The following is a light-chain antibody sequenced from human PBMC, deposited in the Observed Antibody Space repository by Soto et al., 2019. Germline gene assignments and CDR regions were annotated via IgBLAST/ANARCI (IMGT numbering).Light chain of an antibody. V-gene: IGLV2-14*03. CDR2: DVS. Sequence: QSALTQPASVSGSPGQSTTISCTGTSSDIGGYNYVSWYQQHPGEAPKLMIYDVSRRPSGVSNRFSGSKSGNTASLTISGLQAEDEADYYCSSYTSSNIYVFGSGTKVTVL. CDR1: SSDIGGYNY. CDR3: SSYTSSNIYV. J-gene: IGLJ1*01.